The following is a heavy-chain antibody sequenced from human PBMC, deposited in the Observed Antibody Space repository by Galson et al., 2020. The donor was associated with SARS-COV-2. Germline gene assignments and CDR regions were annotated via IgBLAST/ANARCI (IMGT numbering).Heavy chain of an antibody. CDR1: GFMFSNYG. CDR3: VRGAYRSSWALGDAFDI. Sequence: GESLKISCTASGFMFSNYGMHWVRQAPGKGLEWVAVISDDGNNLYYADSVKGRFTITRDNFENTLHLQMNSLRVEETAVYHCVRGAYRSSWALGDAFDIWGQGTMVTVSS. J-gene: IGHJ3*02. D-gene: IGHD7-27*01. V-gene: IGHV3-30*03. CDR2: ISDDGNNL.